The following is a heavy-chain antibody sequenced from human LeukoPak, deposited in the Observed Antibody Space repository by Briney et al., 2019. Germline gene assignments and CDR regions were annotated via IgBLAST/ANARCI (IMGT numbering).Heavy chain of an antibody. Sequence: GGSLRLSCVASGFTFSRSWMTWVRQAPGKGLQWVALISPEGSDAYVDSVKGRFTISGDNARNSLYLQMSSLRAEDTAIYYCAREDPAIRGDGLEIWGQGTVVTVSS. CDR2: ISPEGSDA. V-gene: IGHV3-7*01. CDR1: GFTFSRSW. D-gene: IGHD2-2*01. J-gene: IGHJ3*02. CDR3: AREDPAIRGDGLEI.